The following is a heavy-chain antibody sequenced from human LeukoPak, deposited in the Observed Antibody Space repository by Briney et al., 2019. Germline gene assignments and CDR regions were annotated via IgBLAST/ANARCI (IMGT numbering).Heavy chain of an antibody. Sequence: PGGSLRLSCAASGFTFSSYGMHWVRQAPGKGLEWVAFIRYDGSNKYYADSVKGRFTTSRDNSKNTLYLQMNSLRAEDTAVYYCAKAYSSSCDYWGQGTLVTVSS. CDR1: GFTFSSYG. V-gene: IGHV3-30*02. CDR2: IRYDGSNK. CDR3: AKAYSSSCDY. D-gene: IGHD6-13*01. J-gene: IGHJ4*02.